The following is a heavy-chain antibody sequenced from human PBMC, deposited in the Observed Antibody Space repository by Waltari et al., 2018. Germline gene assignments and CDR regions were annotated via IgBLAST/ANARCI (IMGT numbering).Heavy chain of an antibody. J-gene: IGHJ4*02. CDR3: ARLYYDSSGWPLIDY. V-gene: IGHV4-59*11. CDR2: IYYSGST. D-gene: IGHD3-22*01. Sequence: QVQLQESGPGLVKPSETLSLTCSVSGDSINSHYWGWIRQPTGKGLDGIGYIYYSGSTKYSPSLKSRVTISVDTSKNQFSLKLSSVTAADTAVYYCARLYYDSSGWPLIDYWGQGTLVTVSS. CDR1: GDSINSHY.